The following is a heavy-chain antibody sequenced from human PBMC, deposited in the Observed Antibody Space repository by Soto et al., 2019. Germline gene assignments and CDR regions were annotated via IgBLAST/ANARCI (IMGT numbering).Heavy chain of an antibody. CDR3: AKAQIGSGWHFDS. CDR1: GFTFSTTA. Sequence: SLGLSCAASGFTFSTTAMSWVRQAPGKGLEWVSGISGSGDGTYYTESVKGRFTISRDNSKSTLYLQMNNLRAADTAIYYCAKAQIGSGWHFDSWGQGTVVTVSS. D-gene: IGHD6-19*01. J-gene: IGHJ4*02. V-gene: IGHV3-23*01. CDR2: ISGSGDGT.